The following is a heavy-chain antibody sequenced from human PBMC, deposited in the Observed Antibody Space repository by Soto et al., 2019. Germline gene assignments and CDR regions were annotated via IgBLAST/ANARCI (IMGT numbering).Heavy chain of an antibody. CDR1: GGTFSSYA. V-gene: IGHV1-69*12. Sequence: QVQLVQSGAGVRQPASSVKVSCKTSGGTFSSYAISWVRQAPGQGLEWMGGMVAIVDTSTYAQKFQGRVTITADESTSTAYKELSSLRSDDTAIYYCVRVVAIPGYPDNWGQGTLVTVSS. J-gene: IGHJ4*02. CDR3: VRVVAIPGYPDN. D-gene: IGHD5-12*01. CDR2: MVAIVDTS.